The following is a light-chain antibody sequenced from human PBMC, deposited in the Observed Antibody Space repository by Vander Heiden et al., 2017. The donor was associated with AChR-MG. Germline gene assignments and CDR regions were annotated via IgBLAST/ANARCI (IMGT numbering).Light chain of an antibody. Sequence: QSTLTQPPSVSGSLGQSVTITCTGTSSDMTTYNRVSWYQQPPGTAPRLIIFEVNNRPSGVPDRFFGSKSGNTASLVISGLQAEDEADYFCSAFTSTSTPSVLFGGGTKVTVL. J-gene: IGLJ3*02. V-gene: IGLV2-18*02. CDR1: SSDMTTYNR. CDR3: SAFTSTSTPSVL. CDR2: EVN.